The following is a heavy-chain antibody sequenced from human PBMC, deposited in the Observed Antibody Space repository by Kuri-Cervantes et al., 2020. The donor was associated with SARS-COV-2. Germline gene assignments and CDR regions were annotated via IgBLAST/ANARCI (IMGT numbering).Heavy chain of an antibody. V-gene: IGHV3-21*04. Sequence: GESLKISCAASGFTFSSYSMNWVRQAPGKGLEWVSSISSSSSYIYYADSVKGRFTISRDNVKSSLFLQMNTLRAEDTAVYYCARAQCYGGNCYFDYWGQGTLVTVSS. CDR2: ISSSSSYI. CDR1: GFTFSSYS. J-gene: IGHJ4*02. D-gene: IGHD4-23*01. CDR3: ARAQCYGGNCYFDY.